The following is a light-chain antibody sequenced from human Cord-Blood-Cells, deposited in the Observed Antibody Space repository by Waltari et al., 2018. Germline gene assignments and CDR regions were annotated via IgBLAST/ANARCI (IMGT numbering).Light chain of an antibody. V-gene: IGLV2-14*03. Sequence: QSALTQPASVSGSTGQSITISCTGTSSDFGGYNYVSWYQQHPGKAPKLMIYDVSNRPAGVSNHFSGSKSGNTASLTISGLQAEDEADYYCSSYTSSSTWVFGGGTKLTVL. J-gene: IGLJ3*02. CDR1: SSDFGGYNY. CDR3: SSYTSSSTWV. CDR2: DVS.